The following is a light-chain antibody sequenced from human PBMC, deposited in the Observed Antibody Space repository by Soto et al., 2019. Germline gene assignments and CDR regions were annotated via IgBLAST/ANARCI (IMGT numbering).Light chain of an antibody. J-gene: IGLJ3*02. Sequence: QPVLTQPPSASGTPGQRVTISCSGSRSNVGSNYVYWYQHLPGTAPQLLIYSNNQRPSGVPDRFSGSKSGTSASLAISGLRSEDEADYYCAAWDDSLSGVVFGGGTKVTVL. CDR1: RSNVGSNY. CDR2: SNN. CDR3: AAWDDSLSGVV. V-gene: IGLV1-47*02.